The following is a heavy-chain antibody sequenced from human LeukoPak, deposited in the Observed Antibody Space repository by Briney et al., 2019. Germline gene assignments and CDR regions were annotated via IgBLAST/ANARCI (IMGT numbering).Heavy chain of an antibody. Sequence: SETLSLTCTVSGGSISSSGYYWGWIRQPPGKGLEWIGTVYYAGSTYYNPSLKSRVTISEDTSRNQFSLKLNSVTAADTAVYYCARFPAAAGTYASDYWGQGTLVTVSS. CDR2: VYYAGST. J-gene: IGHJ4*02. D-gene: IGHD6-13*01. CDR1: GGSISSSGYY. V-gene: IGHV4-39*01. CDR3: ARFPAAAGTYASDY.